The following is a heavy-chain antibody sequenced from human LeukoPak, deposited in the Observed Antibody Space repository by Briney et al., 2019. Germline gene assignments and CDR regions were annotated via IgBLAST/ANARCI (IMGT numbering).Heavy chain of an antibody. V-gene: IGHV3-23*01. Sequence: GGSLRLSCAASRFTFSSYAMTWVRQPPGKGLEWVAAISGSGATTYYADFAKGRFSISRDNAKNTLYLQMNSLRVEDTAVYYCARGRPHGNDYWGQGTLVTVSS. J-gene: IGHJ4*02. CDR2: ISGSGATT. D-gene: IGHD4-23*01. CDR1: RFTFSSYA. CDR3: ARGRPHGNDY.